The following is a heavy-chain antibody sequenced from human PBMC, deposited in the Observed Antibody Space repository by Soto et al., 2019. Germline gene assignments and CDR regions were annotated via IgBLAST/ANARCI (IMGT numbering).Heavy chain of an antibody. Sequence: QVQLEESGGGVVQPGRSLRLSCAASGFTISSYVMHWVRQAPGKGLEWVAVIWYDGSNKYYADSVKGRFTISRDNSKNTLYLQMNSLRAEDTAVYYCARERIQCISHAFDIWGQGTMVTVSS. CDR3: ARERIQCISHAFDI. CDR1: GFTISSYV. J-gene: IGHJ3*02. D-gene: IGHD5-18*01. CDR2: IWYDGSNK. V-gene: IGHV3-33*01.